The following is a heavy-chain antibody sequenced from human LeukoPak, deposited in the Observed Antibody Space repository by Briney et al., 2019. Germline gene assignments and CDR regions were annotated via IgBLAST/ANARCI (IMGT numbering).Heavy chain of an antibody. CDR2: IIPIFGTA. V-gene: IGHV1-69*13. Sequence: SVKVSCKASGGTFSSYAISWVRQAPGQGLEWMGGIIPIFGTANYAQRFQGRVTITADESTITAYMEVSSLRSEDTAVYYCARGEVPPHYFDSWGQGTLVTVSS. CDR3: ARGEVPPHYFDS. CDR1: GGTFSSYA. J-gene: IGHJ4*02.